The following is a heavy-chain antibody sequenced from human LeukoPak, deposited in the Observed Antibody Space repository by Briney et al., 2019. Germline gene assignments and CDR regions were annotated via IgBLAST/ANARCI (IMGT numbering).Heavy chain of an antibody. V-gene: IGHV4-30-4*01. CDR1: GGSISSGDYY. D-gene: IGHD3-22*01. CDR3: AREGYDSSGYYLY. Sequence: SETLSLTCTVSGGSISSGDYYWNWIRQPPGKGLEWMGYIYYSGSTNYNPSLKSRVTISVDTSKNQFSLKLSSVTAADTAVYYCAREGYDSSGYYLYWGQGTLVTVSS. CDR2: IYYSGST. J-gene: IGHJ4*02.